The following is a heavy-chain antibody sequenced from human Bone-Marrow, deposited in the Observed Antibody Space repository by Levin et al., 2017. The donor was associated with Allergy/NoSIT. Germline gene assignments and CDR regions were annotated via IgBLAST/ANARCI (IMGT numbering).Heavy chain of an antibody. V-gene: IGHV3-48*01. D-gene: IGHD5-18*01. CDR3: ATLNRRDRYSPGH. CDR2: ISSRSTTL. J-gene: IGHJ4*02. CDR1: GFPFSDYS. Sequence: PGGSLRLSCKASGFPFSDYSMSWVRHLPGKGLEWVSYISSRSTTLYYADSVKGRFTISRDNAKSSLYLDMHDLRAEDTALYYCATLNRRDRYSPGHWGRGTQVTVTS.